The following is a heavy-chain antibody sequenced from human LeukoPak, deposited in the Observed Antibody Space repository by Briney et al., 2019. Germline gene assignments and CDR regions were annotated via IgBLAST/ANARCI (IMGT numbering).Heavy chain of an antibody. CDR1: GYSISSGYH. J-gene: IGHJ5*02. CDR3: SRHGNYYDTSQSDP. Sequence: SETLSLTCAVSGYSISSGYHWGWIRQPPGKGLEWIGSVYHSGSTYYKPSLKSRVTISVDTSKNQFSLKMSSETAADTAVYYCSRHGNYYDTSQSDPWGQGTLVTVSS. CDR2: VYHSGST. V-gene: IGHV4-38-2*01. D-gene: IGHD3-22*01.